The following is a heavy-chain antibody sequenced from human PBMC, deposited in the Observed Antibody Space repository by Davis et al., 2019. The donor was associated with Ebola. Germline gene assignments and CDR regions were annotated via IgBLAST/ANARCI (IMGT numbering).Heavy chain of an antibody. Sequence: PGGSLRLSCAASGFTFSSYSMNWVRQAPGKGLEWVSSISSSSSYIYYADSVKGRFTISRDNAKNSLYLQMNSLRAEDTAVYYCARDQGALWFGDLSGIFDYWGQGTLVTVSS. CDR1: GFTFSSYS. CDR3: ARDQGALWFGDLSGIFDY. CDR2: ISSSSSYI. D-gene: IGHD3-10*01. J-gene: IGHJ4*02. V-gene: IGHV3-21*01.